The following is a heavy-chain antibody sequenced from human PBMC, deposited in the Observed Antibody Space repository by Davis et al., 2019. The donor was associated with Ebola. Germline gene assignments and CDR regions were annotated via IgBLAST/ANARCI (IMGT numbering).Heavy chain of an antibody. Sequence: PGGSLRLSCKTSGYIFTNYWISWVRQMPGKGLEWMGRIDPSDSYTNYSPSFQGHVTISADKSISTAYLQWSSLKASDTAMYYCAYSTYYYYGMDVWGQGTTVTVSS. V-gene: IGHV5-10-1*01. CDR2: IDPSDSYT. CDR3: AYSTYYYYGMDV. D-gene: IGHD2-15*01. CDR1: GYIFTNYW. J-gene: IGHJ6*02.